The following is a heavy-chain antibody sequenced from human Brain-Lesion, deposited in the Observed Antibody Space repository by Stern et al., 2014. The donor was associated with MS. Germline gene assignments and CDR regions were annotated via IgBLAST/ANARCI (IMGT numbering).Heavy chain of an antibody. Sequence: EVHLVESGGGLVKPGGSLRLSCAASGFPLSNAWMSWVRQAPGKGLEWVGRIKSLADGGTTDYAAPVKGRFTISRSESKNTLYLQMNRLKTEDTAVYYCTTVSPIVXXXXWGPGTQVAVSS. CDR3: TTVSPIVXXXX. J-gene: IGHJ5*02. V-gene: IGHV3-15*01. D-gene: IGHD2-15*01. CDR2: IKSLADGGTT. CDR1: GFPLSNAW.